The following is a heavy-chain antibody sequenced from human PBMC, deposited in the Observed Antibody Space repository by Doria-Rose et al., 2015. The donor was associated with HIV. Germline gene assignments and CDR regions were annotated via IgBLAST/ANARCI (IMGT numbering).Heavy chain of an antibody. CDR2: LYHTGTT. V-gene: IGHV4-39*01. CDR3: ARGDRDWIDP. J-gene: IGHJ5*02. Sequence: QLQESGPGLVKPSATLSLSCLVSGDSLSSSYDYRGWIRQSPGKGLEWIGSLYHTGTTYYNPSLRGRVTMSTAPSKNLFSLKLTPVTAADTAVYFCARGDRDWIDPWGQGTLVIVSS. CDR1: GDSLSSSYDY.